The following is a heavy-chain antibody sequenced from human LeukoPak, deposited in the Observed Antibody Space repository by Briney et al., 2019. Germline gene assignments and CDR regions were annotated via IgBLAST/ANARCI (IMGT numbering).Heavy chain of an antibody. CDR2: ISYDGSNK. D-gene: IGHD3-10*01. CDR1: RFTFSSYG. J-gene: IGHJ4*02. Sequence: GRSLRLSCAASRFTFSSYGMHWVRQAPGKGLEWVAVISYDGSNKYYADSVKGRLTISRDNSKNTLYLQMNSLRAEDTAVYYCAKDRTHYGSGSYIFDYWGQGTLVTVSS. V-gene: IGHV3-30*18. CDR3: AKDRTHYGSGSYIFDY.